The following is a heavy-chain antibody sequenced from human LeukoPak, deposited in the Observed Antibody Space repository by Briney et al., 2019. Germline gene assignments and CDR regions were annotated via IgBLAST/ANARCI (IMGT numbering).Heavy chain of an antibody. CDR2: IYHSGST. D-gene: IGHD1-26*01. V-gene: IGHV4-30-2*01. CDR3: ARANKERINYYYYGMDV. Sequence: PSETLSLTCAVSGGSISSGGYSWSWIRQPPGKGLEWIGYIYHSGSTYYNPSLKSRVTISVDRSKNQFSLKLSSVTAADTAVYYCARANKERINYYYYGMDVWGQGTTVTVSS. J-gene: IGHJ6*02. CDR1: GGSISSGGYS.